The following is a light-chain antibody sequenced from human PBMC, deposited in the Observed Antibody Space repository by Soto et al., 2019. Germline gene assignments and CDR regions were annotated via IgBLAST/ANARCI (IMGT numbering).Light chain of an antibody. Sequence: QAVVTQEPSLTVSPGGTVTLTCASSAGAVTSAYYTNWLQQKPGQAPRALIYSTSEKHSWTPARFSGSLLGGKAALTLSAAQPEDEADYYCLLYYCGAQVLFGGGTKLTVL. CDR2: STS. CDR1: AGAVTSAYY. J-gene: IGLJ2*01. V-gene: IGLV7-43*01. CDR3: LLYYCGAQVL.